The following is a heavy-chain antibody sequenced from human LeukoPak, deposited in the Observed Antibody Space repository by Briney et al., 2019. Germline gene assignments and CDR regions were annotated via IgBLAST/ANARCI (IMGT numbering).Heavy chain of an antibody. Sequence: PSETLSLTCSVPIDSITNYYWSWIRQPPGKGLEWIGRIYTSGSTNYNPSLKSRVTISVDTSKNQFSLKLSSVTAADTAVYYCARTRPILTGYWIFDYWGQGTLVTVSS. CDR2: IYTSGST. V-gene: IGHV4-4*08. CDR1: IDSITNYY. CDR3: ARTRPILTGYWIFDY. D-gene: IGHD3-9*01. J-gene: IGHJ4*02.